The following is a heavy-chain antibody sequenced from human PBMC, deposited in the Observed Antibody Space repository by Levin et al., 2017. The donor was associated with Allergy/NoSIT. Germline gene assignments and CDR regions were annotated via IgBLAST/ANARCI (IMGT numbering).Heavy chain of an antibody. V-gene: IGHV3-33*01. CDR2: IWYDGSNE. J-gene: IGHJ4*02. Sequence: SCAASGFTFSSYAMHWVRQAPGKGPEWVAMIWYDGSNEHYAGSVKGRFTISRDNSKNTLYLHMNSLRVEDTAVYYCAREGARDYGDYVEVPFDYWGQGTLVTVSS. CDR1: GFTFSSYA. D-gene: IGHD4-17*01. CDR3: AREGARDYGDYVEVPFDY.